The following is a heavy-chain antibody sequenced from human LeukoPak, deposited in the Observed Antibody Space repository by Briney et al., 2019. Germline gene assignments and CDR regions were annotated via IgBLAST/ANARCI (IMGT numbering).Heavy chain of an antibody. CDR2: IIPILGIA. Sequence: SEKVSCKASGGTFSSYAISWVRQAPGQGLEWMGRIIPILGIANYAQKFQGRVTITADKSTSTAYMELSSLRSEDTAVYYCARAPTYSSSWYRDWYFDLWGRGTLVTVSS. CDR3: ARAPTYSSSWYRDWYFDL. V-gene: IGHV1-69*04. D-gene: IGHD6-13*01. J-gene: IGHJ2*01. CDR1: GGTFSSYA.